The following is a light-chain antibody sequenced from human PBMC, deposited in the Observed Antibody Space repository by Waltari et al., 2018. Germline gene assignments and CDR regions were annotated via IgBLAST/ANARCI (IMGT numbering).Light chain of an antibody. CDR3: AAWDDSLSRWL. Sequence: QSVLTQPPSASGTPGQRVTISCSGRSSNTGSNYVYWYQHVPGAAPTLLIYRNNQRPSGFPDRFSGSKSGTSASLAISGLRSEDEADYYCAAWDDSLSRWLLGGGTKLTVL. CDR2: RNN. CDR1: SSNTGSNY. V-gene: IGLV1-47*01. J-gene: IGLJ3*02.